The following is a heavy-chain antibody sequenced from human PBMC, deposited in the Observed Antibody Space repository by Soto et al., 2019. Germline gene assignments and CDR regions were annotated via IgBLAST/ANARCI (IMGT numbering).Heavy chain of an antibody. D-gene: IGHD3-10*01. CDR3: ARDRGYDAHDYYYNAMDV. V-gene: IGHV3-21*01. CDR2: IRGFSPYT. CDR1: GFTFRTYT. J-gene: IGHJ6*02. Sequence: GSLRLACISSGFTFRTYTMNWVRQAPGKGLEWVSGIRGFSPYTFYAESVKGRFTISRDNAKNSLDLQMDSLRAEDTAVYYCARDRGYDAHDYYYNAMDVWGQGTKVTVYS.